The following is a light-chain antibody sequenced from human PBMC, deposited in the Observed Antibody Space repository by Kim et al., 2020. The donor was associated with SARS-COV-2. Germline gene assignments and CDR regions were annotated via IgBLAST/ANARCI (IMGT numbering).Light chain of an antibody. J-gene: IGLJ1*01. CDR1: SLRDYY. CDR3: NSRASSGDRYV. CDR2: SKN. V-gene: IGLV3-19*01. Sequence: ALGQTVRITCQGDSLRDYYASWYRQKPGQAPVLVIYSKNSRPSGIPDRLSGSSSGDTASLTITGAQAEDEADYYCNSRASSGDRYVFGTGTKVTVL.